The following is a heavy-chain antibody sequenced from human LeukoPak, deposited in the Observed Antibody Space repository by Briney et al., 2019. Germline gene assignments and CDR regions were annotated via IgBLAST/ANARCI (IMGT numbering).Heavy chain of an antibody. J-gene: IGHJ4*02. CDR3: ARRSPYGSGRDYYFDD. CDR2: IYPADSDT. CDR1: GYRFTIYW. V-gene: IGHV5-51*01. Sequence: GESLKISCQASGYRFTIYWIGWVRQMPGKGLEWMGIIYPADSDTRYSPSFQGQVTISVDKSISTAYLQWSSLGASDTAMYYCARRSPYGSGRDYYFDDWGQGTLVTVSS. D-gene: IGHD3-10*01.